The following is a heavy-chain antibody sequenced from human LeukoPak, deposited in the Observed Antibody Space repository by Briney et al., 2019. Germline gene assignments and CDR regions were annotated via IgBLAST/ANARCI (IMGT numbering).Heavy chain of an antibody. J-gene: IGHJ4*02. Sequence: ASVKVSCKASGYTFTGYYMHWVRQAPGRGLEWMGWINPNSGGTNYAQKFQGRVTMTRDTSISTAYMELSRLRSDDTAVYYCARDPGYSYGYYFDYWGQGTLVTVSS. D-gene: IGHD5-18*01. CDR3: ARDPGYSYGYYFDY. V-gene: IGHV1-2*02. CDR1: GYTFTGYY. CDR2: INPNSGGT.